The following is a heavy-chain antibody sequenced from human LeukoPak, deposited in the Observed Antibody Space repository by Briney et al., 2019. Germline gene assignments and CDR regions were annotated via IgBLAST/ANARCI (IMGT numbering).Heavy chain of an antibody. CDR1: GFTFGYYA. Sequence: GSLRLSCTASGFTFGYYAMSWFRQAPGKGLEWVGFIRSKAYGGTTEYAASVKGRFTISRDDSKSIAYLQMNSLKTEDTAVYYCTRGGVRLFDYWGQGTLVTVSS. D-gene: IGHD2-21*02. CDR2: IRSKAYGGTT. J-gene: IGHJ4*02. V-gene: IGHV3-49*03. CDR3: TRGGVRLFDY.